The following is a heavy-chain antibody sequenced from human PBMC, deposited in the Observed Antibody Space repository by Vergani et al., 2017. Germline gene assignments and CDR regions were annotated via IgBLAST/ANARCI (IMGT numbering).Heavy chain of an antibody. CDR1: GFTFSSYA. Sequence: QVQLVESGGGVVQPGRSLRLSCAASGFTFSSYAMHWVRQAPGKGLEWVAVISSDGSNKYYADSVKGRFTISRDNSKNTLYLQMNSLRAEDTAVYYCARVEGSYYYDSSGYYSYWGQGTLVTVSS. D-gene: IGHD3-22*01. CDR2: ISSDGSNK. CDR3: ARVEGSYYYDSSGYYSY. J-gene: IGHJ4*02. V-gene: IGHV3-30*01.